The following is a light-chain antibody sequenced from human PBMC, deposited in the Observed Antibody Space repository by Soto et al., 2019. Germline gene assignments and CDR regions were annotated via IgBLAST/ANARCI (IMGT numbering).Light chain of an antibody. CDR3: QHRANWPLT. V-gene: IGKV3-11*01. J-gene: IGKJ4*01. CDR1: QSVTIK. Sequence: ELVLTQSPAILSLSPGERATLYCRASQSVTIKLAWYQQKPGQPPRLLIYDASTRATGTPARFSGSGSGTDFTLSISSLEPEDFAFYFCQHRANWPLTFGGGTKVDIK. CDR2: DAS.